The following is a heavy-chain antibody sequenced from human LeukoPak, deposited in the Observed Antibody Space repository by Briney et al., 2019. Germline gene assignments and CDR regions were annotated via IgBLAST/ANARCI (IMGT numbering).Heavy chain of an antibody. D-gene: IGHD4-17*01. Sequence: SETLSLTCAVYGGSFSGYYWSWIRQPPGKGLEWIGEINHSGSTNYNPSLKSRVTISVDTSKNQFSLKLSSVTAADTAVYYCARADDYAGEIGYWGQGTLVTVSS. J-gene: IGHJ4*02. CDR1: GGSFSGYY. V-gene: IGHV4-34*01. CDR2: INHSGST. CDR3: ARADDYAGEIGY.